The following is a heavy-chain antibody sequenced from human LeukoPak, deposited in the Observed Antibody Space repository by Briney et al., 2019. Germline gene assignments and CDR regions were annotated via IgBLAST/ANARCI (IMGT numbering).Heavy chain of an antibody. CDR1: GFTFSDYY. CDR3: ARDLGAGYSSSWSPSYFDY. V-gene: IGHV3-11*04. CDR2: ISSSGSTI. Sequence: PGGSLRLSCAASGFTFSDYYMSWIRQAPGKGLEWVSYISSSGSTIYYADSVKGRFTISRDNAKNSLYLQMNSLRAEDTAVYYCARDLGAGYSSSWSPSYFDYWGQGTLVTVSS. J-gene: IGHJ4*02. D-gene: IGHD6-13*01.